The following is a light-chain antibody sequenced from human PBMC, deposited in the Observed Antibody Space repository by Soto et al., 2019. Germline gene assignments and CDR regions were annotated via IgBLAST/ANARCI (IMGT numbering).Light chain of an antibody. Sequence: EIVMTQSPASLSVSPGETATLSCRASQSISNSLAWYQQKPGQAPSLLIYGASTRATGMPARFSGSGSGTDITLTISSLQSEDSAVYYCQQYNNWPPMTFGQGTKLEIK. CDR1: QSISNS. CDR3: QQYNNWPPMT. J-gene: IGKJ2*01. V-gene: IGKV3-15*01. CDR2: GAS.